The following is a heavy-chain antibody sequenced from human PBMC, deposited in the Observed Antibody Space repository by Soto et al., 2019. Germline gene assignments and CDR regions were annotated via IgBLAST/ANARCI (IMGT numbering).Heavy chain of an antibody. CDR3: AKDEGIVVVVAATAFDY. CDR2: ISGSGGST. V-gene: IGHV3-23*01. J-gene: IGHJ4*02. Sequence: GGSLRLSCAASGFTFSSYAMSWVRQAPGKGLEWVSAISGSGGSTYYADSVKGRFTISRDNSKNTLYLQMNSLRAEDTAVYYCAKDEGIVVVVAATAFDYWGQGTLVTVSS. D-gene: IGHD2-15*01. CDR1: GFTFSSYA.